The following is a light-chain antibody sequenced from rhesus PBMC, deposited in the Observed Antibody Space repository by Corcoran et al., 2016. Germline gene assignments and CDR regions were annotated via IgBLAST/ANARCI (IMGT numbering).Light chain of an antibody. Sequence: DIQMTQSPSSLSASVGDTVTITCRARQAIYNYLAWYQQKPGNAPTPLIYSTSRLKSGVPSRFSGSGSGTDFTLTISSLQPEDFATYYCQQHYIHPPPFGGGTKVEIK. CDR3: QQHYIHPPP. V-gene: IGKV1S3*01. CDR2: STS. J-gene: IGKJ4*01. CDR1: QAIYNY.